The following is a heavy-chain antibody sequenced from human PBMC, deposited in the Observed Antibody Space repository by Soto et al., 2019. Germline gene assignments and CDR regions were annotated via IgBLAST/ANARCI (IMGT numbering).Heavy chain of an antibody. Sequence: XGPTLVNPTQTLTLTCTFSGFSLSTSGMCVSWIRQPPGKALEWLALIDWDDDKYYSTSLKTRLTISKDTSKNQVVLTMTNMDPVDTATYYCARMSNVDTAMVPFDYWGQGTLVTVSS. J-gene: IGHJ4*02. V-gene: IGHV2-70*01. D-gene: IGHD5-18*01. CDR3: ARMSNVDTAMVPFDY. CDR2: IDWDDDK. CDR1: GFSLSTSGMC.